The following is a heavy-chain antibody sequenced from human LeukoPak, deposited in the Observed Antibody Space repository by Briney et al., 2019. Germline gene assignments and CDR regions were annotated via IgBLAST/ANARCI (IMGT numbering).Heavy chain of an antibody. V-gene: IGHV1-46*01. D-gene: IGHD2-15*01. CDR1: GYTFTSFY. Sequence: ASVKVSCKASGYTFTSFYIHWVRQTPGQGLEWMGKINPSGGSTSYAQKFQGRITMTRDTSTSTVYMDLSGLTSEDTAVYYCARTIVDGGTNYWGQGTLVTVS. CDR2: INPSGGST. CDR3: ARTIVDGGTNY. J-gene: IGHJ4*02.